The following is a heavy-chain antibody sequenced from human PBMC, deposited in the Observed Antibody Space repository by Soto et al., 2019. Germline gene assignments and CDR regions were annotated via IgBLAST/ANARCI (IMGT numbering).Heavy chain of an antibody. CDR2: IYSSGST. CDR3: ARDQPYSYGLYLFAY. Sequence: PSETLSLTCTVSGGSISNYYWNWIRQSPGKGLEWIGYIYSSGSTHYNPSLQNRVTISIDTSKNQVSLNVNSVTAADTAVYYCARDQPYSYGLYLFAYPGQGTPVTVSS. J-gene: IGHJ4*01. D-gene: IGHD5-18*01. V-gene: IGHV4-59*01. CDR1: GGSISNYY.